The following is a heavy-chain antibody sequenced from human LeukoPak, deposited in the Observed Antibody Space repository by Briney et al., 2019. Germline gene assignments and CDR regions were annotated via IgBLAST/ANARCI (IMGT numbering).Heavy chain of an antibody. CDR3: ARDADSGYDY. J-gene: IGHJ4*02. CDR2: ITNSGNSK. Sequence: GGSLRLSCAASEFTFSSFSMNWVRQAPGKGLEWVSYITNSGNSKSYADSVKGRFTISRDNTKNLLYLQMNGLRAEDTAVYYCARDADSGYDYWGQGTLVTVSS. V-gene: IGHV3-48*01. D-gene: IGHD5-12*01. CDR1: EFTFSSFS.